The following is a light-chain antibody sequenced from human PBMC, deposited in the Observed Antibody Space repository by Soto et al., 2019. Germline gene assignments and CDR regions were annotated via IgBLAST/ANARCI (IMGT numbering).Light chain of an antibody. V-gene: IGKV1-9*01. CDR1: QGISQY. CDR2: AAV. CDR3: QQVNYYPFT. J-gene: IGKJ4*01. Sequence: DIPLTQSPSLLSASVGDRVTITCRASQGISQYAAWYQQKPGRAPKLLIYAAVVLQGGIPSRFSGSGSATEFILTISGLQPEDFATYYCQQVNYYPFTFGGGTRVEIK.